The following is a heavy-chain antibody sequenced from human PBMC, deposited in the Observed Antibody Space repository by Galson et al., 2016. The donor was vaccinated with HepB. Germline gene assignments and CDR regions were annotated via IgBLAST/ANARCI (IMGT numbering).Heavy chain of an antibody. CDR2: IYWDDAK. J-gene: IGHJ4*02. CDR3: AHIGSFDY. Sequence: ALVKPTQTLTLTCTFSAFSLRTSGVGVAWIRQPPGKALEWLAVIYWDDAKHYSPSLRSRLTITKGTSKNQVVLTMTNMDPVDTATYFCAHIGSFDYWGQGILVAVSA. D-gene: IGHD1-26*01. CDR1: AFSLRTSGVG. V-gene: IGHV2-5*02.